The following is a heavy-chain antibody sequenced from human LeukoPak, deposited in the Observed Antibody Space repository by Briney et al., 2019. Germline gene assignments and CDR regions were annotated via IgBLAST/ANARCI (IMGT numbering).Heavy chain of an antibody. D-gene: IGHD2-2*01. Sequence: GGSLRLSCAASGFTFSSYGMHWVRQAPGKGLEWVAFIRFDESDKYYADSVKGRFTISRDNSKNTLYLQMNSLRAEDTAVYYCAKDKNALCSITCRSEFDYWGQGTLVTVSS. CDR3: AKDKNALCSITCRSEFDY. CDR1: GFTFSSYG. CDR2: IRFDESDK. J-gene: IGHJ4*02. V-gene: IGHV3-30*02.